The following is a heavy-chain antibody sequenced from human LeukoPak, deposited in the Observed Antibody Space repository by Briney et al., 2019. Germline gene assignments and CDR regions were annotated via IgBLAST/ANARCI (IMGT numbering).Heavy chain of an antibody. CDR3: ARETPYSSSWTAFDS. CDR1: GFSFSSYA. CDR2: MSSSDDGR. Sequence: PGGSLRLSCATSGFSFSSYAMSWVRQAPGKGLEWVSAMSSSDDGRYYAASVRGRFTISRDTSRSTLYLQMNSLRAEDTALYYCARETPYSSSWTAFDSWGQGTLVTVSS. V-gene: IGHV3-23*01. D-gene: IGHD6-13*01. J-gene: IGHJ4*02.